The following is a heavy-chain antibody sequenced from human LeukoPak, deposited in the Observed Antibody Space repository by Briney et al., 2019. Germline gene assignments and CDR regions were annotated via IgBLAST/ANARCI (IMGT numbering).Heavy chain of an antibody. Sequence: KPSETLSLTCAVSGYSISSGYYWGWIRQPPGKGLEWIGSIYHSGSTYYNPSLKSRVTISVDTSKNQFSLKLSSVTAADTAVYYCARYFAYGEVDPWGQGTLVTVSS. V-gene: IGHV4-38-2*01. CDR3: ARYFAYGEVDP. CDR1: GYSISSGYY. J-gene: IGHJ5*02. D-gene: IGHD4-17*01. CDR2: IYHSGST.